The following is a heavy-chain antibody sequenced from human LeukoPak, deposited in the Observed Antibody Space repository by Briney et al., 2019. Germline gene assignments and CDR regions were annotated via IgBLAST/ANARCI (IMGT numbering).Heavy chain of an antibody. Sequence: SETLSLTCTASGGSISSSSYYWGWIRQPPGKGLEWIGSIYYSGSTYYNPSLKSRVTISVDTSKNQFSLKLSSVTAADTAVYYCARHNGSSGYDYWGQGTLVTVSS. CDR2: IYYSGST. J-gene: IGHJ4*02. CDR1: GGSISSSSYY. CDR3: ARHNGSSGYDY. V-gene: IGHV4-39*01. D-gene: IGHD3-22*01.